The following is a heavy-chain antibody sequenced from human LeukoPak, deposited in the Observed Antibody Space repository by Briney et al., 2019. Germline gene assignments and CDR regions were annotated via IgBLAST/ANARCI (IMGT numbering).Heavy chain of an antibody. CDR2: ISGSGGTT. CDR1: GLIFSNFA. Sequence: GGSLRLSCAASGLIFSNFAMSWVRQAPGKGPQWVSSISGSGGTTYIADSVKGRFTISRDNAKNSLYLQMNSLRAEDTAVYYCARDRALGYYDYWGQGTLVTVSS. D-gene: IGHD3-10*01. V-gene: IGHV3-23*01. CDR3: ARDRALGYYDY. J-gene: IGHJ4*02.